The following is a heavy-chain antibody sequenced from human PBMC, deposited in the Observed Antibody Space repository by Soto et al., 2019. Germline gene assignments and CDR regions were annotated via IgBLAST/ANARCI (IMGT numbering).Heavy chain of an antibody. CDR3: ARVGLYSSGWYGPLDY. CDR2: ISYDGSNK. V-gene: IGHV3-30-3*01. CDR1: GFTFSSYA. Sequence: GGSLRLSCAASGFTFSSYAMHWVRQAPGKGLEWVAVISYDGSNKYYADSVKGRFTISRDNSKNTLYLQMNSLRAEDTAVYYCARVGLYSSGWYGPLDYWGQGTLVTVS. D-gene: IGHD6-19*01. J-gene: IGHJ4*02.